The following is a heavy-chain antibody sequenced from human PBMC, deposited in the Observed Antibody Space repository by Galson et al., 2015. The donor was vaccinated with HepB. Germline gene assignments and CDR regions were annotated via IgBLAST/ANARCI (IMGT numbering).Heavy chain of an antibody. V-gene: IGHV3-74*01. J-gene: IGHJ4*02. CDR2: ITSDGSST. Sequence: SLRLSCAASGFTFSSYWMHWVRQAPGKGLVWVSRITSDGSSTSYADSVKGRFTISRDNAKNTLYLQMNSLRAEDTAVYYCARAVGGYKMKYYFDYWGQGTLVTVSS. D-gene: IGHD5-24*01. CDR1: GFTFSSYW. CDR3: ARAVGGYKMKYYFDY.